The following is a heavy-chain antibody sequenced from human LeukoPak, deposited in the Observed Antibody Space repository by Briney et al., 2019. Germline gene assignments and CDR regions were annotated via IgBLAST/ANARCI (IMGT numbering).Heavy chain of an antibody. V-gene: IGHV4-4*07. J-gene: IGHJ5*02. CDR2: IYTSGST. Sequence: SETLSLTCTVSGGSISSYYWSWIRQPAGKGLEWIGRIYTSGSTNYNPSLKSRVTMSIDTSKNQFSLKLSSVTAADTAVYYCARDKSWGYCSSTSCTRQINWLDPWGQGTLVTVSS. CDR3: ARDKSWGYCSSTSCTRQINWLDP. CDR1: GGSISSYY. D-gene: IGHD2-2*01.